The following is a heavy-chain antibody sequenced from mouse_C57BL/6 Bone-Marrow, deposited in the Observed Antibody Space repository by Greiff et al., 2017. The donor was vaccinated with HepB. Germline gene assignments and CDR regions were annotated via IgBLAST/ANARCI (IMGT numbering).Heavy chain of an antibody. D-gene: IGHD1-1*01. V-gene: IGHV5-15*01. CDR3: ARHLAYYYGSGGYFDY. Sequence: EVQVVESGGGLVQPGGSLKLSCAASGFTFSDYGMAWVRQAPRKGPEWVAFISNLAYSIYYADTVTGRFTISRENAKNTLYLKMSSLRTKDTAMYYCARHLAYYYGSGGYFDYWGQGTTLTVSS. CDR2: ISNLAYSI. CDR1: GFTFSDYG. J-gene: IGHJ2*01.